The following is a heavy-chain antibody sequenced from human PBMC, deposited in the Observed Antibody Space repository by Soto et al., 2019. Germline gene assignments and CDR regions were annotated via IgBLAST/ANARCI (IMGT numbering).Heavy chain of an antibody. CDR1: GYTFTGYY. J-gene: IGHJ4*02. CDR3: ARAEYNWNDRLVLRFDY. CDR2: INPNSGGT. Sequence: ASVNVSCKASGYTFTGYYMHWVRQAPGQGLEWMGWINPNSGGTNYAQKFQGWVTMTRDTSISTAYMELSRLRSDGTAVYYCARAEYNWNDRLVLRFDYWGQGTLVTVSS. D-gene: IGHD1-20*01. V-gene: IGHV1-2*04.